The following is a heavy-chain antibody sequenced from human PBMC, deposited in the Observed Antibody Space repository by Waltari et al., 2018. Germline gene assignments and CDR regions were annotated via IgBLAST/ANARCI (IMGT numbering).Heavy chain of an antibody. CDR2: IIPIFGTA. D-gene: IGHD4-17*01. J-gene: IGHJ4*02. CDR3: ARDAKYGDYTPYYFDY. CDR1: GGTFGSSA. V-gene: IGHV1-69*01. Sequence: QVQLVQSGAEVKKPGSSVKVSCKAAGGTFGSSAISWVRRDPGQGLEWMGGIIPIFGTANYAQKFQGRVTITADESTSTAYMELSSLRSEDTAVYYCARDAKYGDYTPYYFDYWGQGTLVTVSS.